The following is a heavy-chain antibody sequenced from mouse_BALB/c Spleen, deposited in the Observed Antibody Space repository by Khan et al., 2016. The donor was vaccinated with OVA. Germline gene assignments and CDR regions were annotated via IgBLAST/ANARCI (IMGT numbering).Heavy chain of an antibody. V-gene: IGHV3-2*02. CDR1: GYSITSGYG. CDR2: ISYSGST. J-gene: IGHJ2*01. CDR3: ARTVRIKY. D-gene: IGHD1-1*01. Sequence: VQLKQSGPGLVKPSQSLSLTCTVTGYSITSGYGWNWIRQFPGNKLEWMGNISYSGSTNYNPSLKSRISITRDQSKNQLFLQLNSVTTEDTATYYWARTVRIKYWGQGTTLTVSS.